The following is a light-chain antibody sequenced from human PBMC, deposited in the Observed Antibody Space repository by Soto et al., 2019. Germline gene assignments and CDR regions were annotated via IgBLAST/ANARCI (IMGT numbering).Light chain of an antibody. V-gene: IGKV3-15*01. CDR3: QQYNKLPLT. Sequence: EIAMTQSPATLSVSPGEKATLSCRASQSVSNNLAWYQQKPGQAPRLLIYFASTRATGIPARFSGSGSGTEFSLTISSLQSEDFAVYYCQQYNKLPLTFGGGTKVETK. CDR2: FAS. CDR1: QSVSNN. J-gene: IGKJ4*01.